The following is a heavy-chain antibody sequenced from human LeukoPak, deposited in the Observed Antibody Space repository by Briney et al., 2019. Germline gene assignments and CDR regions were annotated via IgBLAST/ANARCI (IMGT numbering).Heavy chain of an antibody. V-gene: IGHV3-23*01. CDR1: GFTFSSYG. J-gene: IGHJ4*02. CDR3: ARDLLGIENY. CDR2: ISGSGGST. D-gene: IGHD1-26*01. Sequence: PGGSLRLSCVASGFTFSSYGMSWVRQAPGKGLEWVSAISGSGGSTYYTDSVKGRFTISRDNSKNTLYLQMNSLRAEDTAVYYCARDLLGIENYWGQGTLVTVSS.